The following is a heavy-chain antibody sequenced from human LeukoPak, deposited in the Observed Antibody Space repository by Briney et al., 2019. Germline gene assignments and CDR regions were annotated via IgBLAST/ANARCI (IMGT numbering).Heavy chain of an antibody. D-gene: IGHD3-22*01. CDR2: ISGGGGST. CDR3: AKRLLYDSSGFDY. J-gene: IGHJ4*02. Sequence: GGSLRLSCAVSGFTLSSYAMTWIRQAPGKGLEWVSTISGGGGSTYYADSVKGRFTISRDNSKNTLYLQMNSLRAKDTAVYYCAKRLLYDSSGFDYWGQGTLVTVSS. V-gene: IGHV3-23*01. CDR1: GFTLSSYA.